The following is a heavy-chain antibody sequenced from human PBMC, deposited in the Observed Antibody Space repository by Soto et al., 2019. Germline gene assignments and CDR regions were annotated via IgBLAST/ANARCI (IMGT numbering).Heavy chain of an antibody. CDR2: ISYDGSNK. J-gene: IGHJ3*02. CDR3: AKDLGHGGRGAFDI. V-gene: IGHV3-30*18. D-gene: IGHD7-27*01. CDR1: GFTFSSYG. Sequence: QVQLVESGGGVVQPGRSLRLSCAASGFTFSSYGMQWVRQAPGKGLEWVALISYDGSNKYYADSVKGRFTISRDNSKNTLYLQMNSLRPEDTAVYYCAKDLGHGGRGAFDIWGQGTMVTVSS.